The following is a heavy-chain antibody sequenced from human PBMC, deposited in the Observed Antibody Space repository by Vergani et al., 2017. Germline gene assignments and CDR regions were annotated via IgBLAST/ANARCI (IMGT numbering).Heavy chain of an antibody. V-gene: IGHV1-3*01. J-gene: IGHJ4*02. Sequence: QVQLVQSGAEVKKPGASVKVSCKASGYTFTSYAMHWVRQAPGQRLEWMGWINAGNGNTKYSQKFQSRVTITRDTSASTAYMELSSLRSEDTAVYYCAREDCSGGSCPSYWGQGTLVTVSS. D-gene: IGHD2-15*01. CDR2: INAGNGNT. CDR3: AREDCSGGSCPSY. CDR1: GYTFTSYA.